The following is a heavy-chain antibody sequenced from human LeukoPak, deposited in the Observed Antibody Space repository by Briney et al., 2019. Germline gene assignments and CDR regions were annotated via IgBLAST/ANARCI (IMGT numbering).Heavy chain of an antibody. CDR2: IYHTGST. D-gene: IGHD5-12*01. J-gene: IGHJ4*02. CDR1: GGSISSCNW. CDR3: ARHPHTGSDFADY. Sequence: SGTLSLTCAVSGGSISSCNWRRMLRQPPGKGLEWIGEIYHTGSTNYNPSLKSRVTISVDRSKNHFYLKLTSVTAADTAMYYCARHPHTGSDFADYWGQGTLVTVSS. V-gene: IGHV4-4*02.